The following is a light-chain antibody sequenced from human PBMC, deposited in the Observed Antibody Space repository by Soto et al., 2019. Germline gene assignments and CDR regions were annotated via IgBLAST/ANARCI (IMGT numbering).Light chain of an antibody. J-gene: IGLJ2*01. CDR1: SSDVGGYEY. Sequence: QSALTQPPSASGSPGQSVTISCTGRSSDVGGYEYVSWYQQHPGKAPKLIIYEVIKRPSGVPDRFSGSKSGNTASLTVSGLQAEDEPDYSCSSYVGSNNLHVLFGGGTKLTVL. CDR2: EVI. V-gene: IGLV2-8*01. CDR3: SSYVGSNNLHVL.